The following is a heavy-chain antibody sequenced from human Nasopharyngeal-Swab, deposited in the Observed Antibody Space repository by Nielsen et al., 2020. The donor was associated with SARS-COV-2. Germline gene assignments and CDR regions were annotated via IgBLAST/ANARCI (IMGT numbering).Heavy chain of an antibody. CDR3: ARAELDFWSGYYTTLYWYFDL. D-gene: IGHD3-3*01. V-gene: IGHV4-34*01. CDR1: GGSFSGYY. Sequence: SETLSLTCAVYGGSFSGYYWSWIRQPPGKGLEWIGEINHSGSTNYNPSLKSRVTISVDTSKNQFSLKLSSVTAADTAVYYCARAELDFWSGYYTTLYWYFDLWGRGTLVTVSS. CDR2: INHSGST. J-gene: IGHJ2*01.